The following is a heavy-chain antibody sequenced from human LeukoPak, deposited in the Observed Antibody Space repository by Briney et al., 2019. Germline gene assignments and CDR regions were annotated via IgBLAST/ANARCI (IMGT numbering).Heavy chain of an antibody. V-gene: IGHV3-53*01. Sequence: GGSLRLSCAVSGFTVSSNYMSWVRQAPGKGLEWVSVIYSGGSTYYADSVKGRFTISRDNSKNTLYLQMNSLRAEDTAVYYCARITAALGWFDPWGQGTLVTVSS. CDR2: IYSGGST. CDR1: GFTVSSNY. D-gene: IGHD1-14*01. J-gene: IGHJ5*02. CDR3: ARITAALGWFDP.